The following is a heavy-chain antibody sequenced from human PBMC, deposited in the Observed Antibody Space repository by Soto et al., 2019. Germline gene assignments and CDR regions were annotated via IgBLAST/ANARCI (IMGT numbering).Heavy chain of an antibody. CDR1: GDSVSSNSAA. Sequence: SQTLSLTCAISGDSVSSNSAAWNWIRQSPSRGLEWLGRTYYRSKWYNDYAVSVKSRITINPDTSKNQFSLQLSSVTPEDTAVYYCARAYLEGYCSGGSCSAAFDIWGQGTMVTVSS. V-gene: IGHV6-1*01. D-gene: IGHD2-15*01. CDR2: TYYRSKWYN. CDR3: ARAYLEGYCSGGSCSAAFDI. J-gene: IGHJ3*02.